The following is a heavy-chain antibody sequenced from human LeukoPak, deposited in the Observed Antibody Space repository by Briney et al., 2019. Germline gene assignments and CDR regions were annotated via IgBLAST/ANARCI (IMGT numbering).Heavy chain of an antibody. J-gene: IGHJ4*02. D-gene: IGHD3-10*01. V-gene: IGHV5-51*01. CDR1: GYSFTSYW. CDR2: IYPGDSDT. Sequence: GESLKISCKGSGYSFTSYWIGWVRQMPGKGLEWMGIIYPGDSDTRYSPSFQGQVTISADKSISTAYLQWSSLRASDTAMYYCARGIGHYYGSGSYGGIDYWGQGTPVTVSS. CDR3: ARGIGHYYGSGSYGGIDY.